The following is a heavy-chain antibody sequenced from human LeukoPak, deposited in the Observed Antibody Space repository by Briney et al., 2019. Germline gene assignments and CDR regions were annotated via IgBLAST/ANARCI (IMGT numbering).Heavy chain of an antibody. D-gene: IGHD1-1*01. V-gene: IGHV4-59*12. CDR2: IYYSGST. J-gene: IGHJ4*02. Sequence: SETLSLTCTVSGGSISSYYWSWIRQPPGKGLEWIGYIYYSGSTNYNPSLKSRVTMSVDTSKNQFSLKLTSVTAADTAVYYCARGSSSNWNVFDYWGQGTLVTVSS. CDR1: GGSISSYY. CDR3: ARGSSSNWNVFDY.